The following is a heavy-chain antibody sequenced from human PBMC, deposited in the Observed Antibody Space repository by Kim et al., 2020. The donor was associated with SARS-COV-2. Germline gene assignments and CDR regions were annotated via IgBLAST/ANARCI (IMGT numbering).Heavy chain of an antibody. Sequence: GGSLRLSCAASGFTFRTSAMHWVRQAPGKGLEWVAIILFDGNNKYYADSVKGRFTISRDNSKNTLYLQMNTLRAEDTAIYYCAKATGYDFWSGPANWGQGTLVTVSS. CDR1: GFTFRTSA. D-gene: IGHD3-3*01. J-gene: IGHJ4*02. CDR2: ILFDGNNK. V-gene: IGHV3-30*18. CDR3: AKATGYDFWSGPAN.